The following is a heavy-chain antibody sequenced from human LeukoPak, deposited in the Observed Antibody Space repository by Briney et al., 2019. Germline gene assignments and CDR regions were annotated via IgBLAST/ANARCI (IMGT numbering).Heavy chain of an antibody. CDR2: TSHSGGT. V-gene: IGHV4-38-2*01. D-gene: IGHD1-26*01. Sequence: SETLSLTCAVSGYFISSGFYWGWIRQPPGKGLEWIGSTSHSGGTYYNPSLKSRVTISIDTSKNQFSLKLSSVTAADTAVYYCVRQDDFMGGVYWGQGTLVTVSS. CDR1: GYFISSGFY. CDR3: VRQDDFMGGVY. J-gene: IGHJ4*02.